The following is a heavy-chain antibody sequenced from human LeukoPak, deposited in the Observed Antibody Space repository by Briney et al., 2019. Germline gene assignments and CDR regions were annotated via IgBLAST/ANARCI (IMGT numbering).Heavy chain of an antibody. V-gene: IGHV1-2*02. CDR1: GYTFTAYY. CDR2: INPNSGGT. Sequence: GTSVKVSCKASGYTFTAYYMHWVRQAPGQGLEWMGWINPNSGGTEYGQNFQGRVTMTRDTSINTVYMELSRLRSDDTAVYYCAREETSITTRPWYWGQGTLVTVSS. CDR3: AREETSITTRPWY. J-gene: IGHJ4*02. D-gene: IGHD6-6*01.